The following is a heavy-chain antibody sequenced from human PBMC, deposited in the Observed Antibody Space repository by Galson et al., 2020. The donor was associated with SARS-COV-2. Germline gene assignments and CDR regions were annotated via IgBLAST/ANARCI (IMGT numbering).Heavy chain of an antibody. V-gene: IGHV4-39*01. CDR2: IYYSGST. CDR3: ARTIQYYYDSSGYYRVFYFDY. Sequence: SQTLSLTCTVSGGSISSSSYYWGWIRQPPGKGLEWIGSIYYSGSTYYNPSLKSRVTISVDTSKNQFSLKLSSVTAADTAVYYCARTIQYYYDSSGYYRVFYFDYWGQGTLVTVS. D-gene: IGHD3-22*01. CDR1: GGSISSSSYY. J-gene: IGHJ4*02.